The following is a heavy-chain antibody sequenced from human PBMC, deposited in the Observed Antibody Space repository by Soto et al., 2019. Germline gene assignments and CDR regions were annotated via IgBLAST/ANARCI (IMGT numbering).Heavy chain of an antibody. J-gene: IGHJ3*01. CDR1: GGSISNSPYY. CDR3: ARERPRDYDDAFDV. D-gene: IGHD4-17*01. CDR2: IYYTGSA. V-gene: IGHV4-31*11. Sequence: PSETLSLTCAVSGGSISNSPYYWAWIRQLPGKGLELIGAIYYTGSAYYNSSLKSRLSISLDTSKNQFSLKLNSVTAADTAVYYCARERPRDYDDAFDVWGQGAMVTVSS.